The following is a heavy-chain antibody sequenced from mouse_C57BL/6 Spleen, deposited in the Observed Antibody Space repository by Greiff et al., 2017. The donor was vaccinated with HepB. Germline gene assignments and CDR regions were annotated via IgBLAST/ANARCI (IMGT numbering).Heavy chain of an antibody. CDR3: TRDKSGGYEYGSYWYFDV. J-gene: IGHJ1*03. CDR2: ISSGGDYI. V-gene: IGHV5-9-1*02. D-gene: IGHD2-4*01. Sequence: EVKLVESGEGLVKPGGSLKLSCAASGFTFSSYAMSWVRQTPEKRLEWVAYISSGGDYIYYADTVKGRFTISRDNARNALYLQMSSLKSEDTAMYYCTRDKSGGYEYGSYWYFDVWGTGTTVTVSS. CDR1: GFTFSSYA.